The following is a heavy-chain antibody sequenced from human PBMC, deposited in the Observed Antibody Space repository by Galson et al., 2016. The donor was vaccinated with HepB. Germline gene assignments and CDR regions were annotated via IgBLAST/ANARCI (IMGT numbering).Heavy chain of an antibody. D-gene: IGHD2-21*01. CDR1: GFTFSDYW. J-gene: IGHJ5*02. CDR3: VRGIGVESKRAVDL. V-gene: IGHV3-74*01. CDR2: INGDGENT. Sequence: SLRLSCAASGFTFSDYWIHWVRQVPGKGLVWVSHINGDGENTNYANYAKGRFTISRDNAKKMLYLQMTSLRAEDAAVYYCVRGIGVESKRAVDLWGQGTLVTVSS.